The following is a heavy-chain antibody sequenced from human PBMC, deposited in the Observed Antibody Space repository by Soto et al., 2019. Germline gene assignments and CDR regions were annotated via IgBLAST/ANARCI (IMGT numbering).Heavy chain of an antibody. CDR2: VYYTGDT. CDR1: SGPDRSHN. Sequence: QVQLQQSGPRLVKPSETLSLTCTVSSGPDRSHNWGWIRQPPGRGLEWIGYVYYTGDTAYNPSLRGRVTISADPSTNDISLTLNSVTAADTAVYYCVRQGLDYLHGLVDVWGQGTTVSVSS. CDR3: VRQGLDYLHGLVDV. D-gene: IGHD4-17*01. J-gene: IGHJ6*02. V-gene: IGHV4-59*08.